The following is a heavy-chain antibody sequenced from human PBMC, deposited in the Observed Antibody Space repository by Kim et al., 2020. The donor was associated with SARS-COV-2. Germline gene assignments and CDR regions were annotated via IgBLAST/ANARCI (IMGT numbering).Heavy chain of an antibody. CDR1: GGSISSYY. J-gene: IGHJ3*02. D-gene: IGHD1-26*01. V-gene: IGHV4-59*01. CDR3: ARAFGGSYGGNAFDI. CDR2: IYYSGST. Sequence: SETLSLTCTVSGGSISSYYWSWIRQPPGKGLEWIGYIYYSGSTNYNPSLKSRVTISVDTSKNQFSLKLSSVTAADTAVYYCARAFGGSYGGNAFDIWGQG.